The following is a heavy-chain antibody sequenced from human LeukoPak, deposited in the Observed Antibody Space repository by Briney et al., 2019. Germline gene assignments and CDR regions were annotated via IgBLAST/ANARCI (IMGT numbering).Heavy chain of an antibody. CDR1: GYTFTCYG. V-gene: IGHV1-18*01. J-gene: IGHJ6*02. Sequence: GASVKVSCKASGYTFTCYGISWVRQAPGQGLEWMGWISAYNGNTNYAQKLQGRVTMTTDTSTSTAYMELRSLRSDDTAVYYCAREVVVAVRYYYGMDVWGQGTTVTVSS. D-gene: IGHD2-15*01. CDR3: AREVVVAVRYYYGMDV. CDR2: ISAYNGNT.